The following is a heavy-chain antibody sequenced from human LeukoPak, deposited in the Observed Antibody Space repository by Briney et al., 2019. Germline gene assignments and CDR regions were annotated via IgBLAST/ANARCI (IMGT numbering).Heavy chain of an antibody. Sequence: ASVKVSCKASGGTFSSYTISWVRQAPGQGLDWMGRIIPILGMANYAQKFQGRVTITADKSTSTAYMELSSLRSEDTAVYYCARVGEADADCSGGSCNSVGTLRYYYYYGMDVWGQGTTVTVSS. CDR1: GGTFSSYT. J-gene: IGHJ6*02. CDR3: ARVGEADADCSGGSCNSVGTLRYYYYYGMDV. CDR2: IIPILGMA. D-gene: IGHD2-15*01. V-gene: IGHV1-69*02.